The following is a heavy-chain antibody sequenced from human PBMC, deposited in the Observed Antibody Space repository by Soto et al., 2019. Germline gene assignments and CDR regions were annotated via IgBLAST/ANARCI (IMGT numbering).Heavy chain of an antibody. V-gene: IGHV3-23*01. CDR2: MSGSGGST. J-gene: IGHJ6*03. Sequence: GGALRLSCSASGFTFNSHAMSWVRPAPGKGLEWVSAMSGSGGSTYYADSVKGRYTISRDNSRNTLYLQMNSLRAEDTAVYYCAKGYDFWSGYSPYYYMDVWGKGTTVTVSS. CDR1: GFTFNSHA. D-gene: IGHD3-3*01. CDR3: AKGYDFWSGYSPYYYMDV.